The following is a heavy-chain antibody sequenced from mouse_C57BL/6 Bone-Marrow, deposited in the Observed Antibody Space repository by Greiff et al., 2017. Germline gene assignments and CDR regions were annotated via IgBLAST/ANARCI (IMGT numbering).Heavy chain of an antibody. Sequence: EVQGVESGGGLVQPGESLKLSCESNEYEFPSHDMSWVRKTPEKRLELVAAINSDGGSTHYPDTMEKRYSISRDNTKKTLYLQMSSLRSEDTALYYCARRAIKTTLFDYWGQGTTLTVSS. CDR1: EYEFPSHD. CDR3: ARRAIKTTLFDY. V-gene: IGHV5-2*01. D-gene: IGHD2-13*01. CDR2: INSDGGST. J-gene: IGHJ2*01.